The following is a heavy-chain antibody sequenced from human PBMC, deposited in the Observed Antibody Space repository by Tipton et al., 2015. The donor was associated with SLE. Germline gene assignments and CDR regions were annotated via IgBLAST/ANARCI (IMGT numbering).Heavy chain of an antibody. CDR2: ISSSSSYI. CDR3: ARDWPNLGVWDDYGDYFGYWYFDL. CDR1: GFTFSSYS. Sequence: SLRLSCAASGFTFSSYSMNWVRQAPGKGLEWVSSISSSSSYIYYADSVKGRFTISRDNAKNSLYLQMNSLRAEDTAVYYCARDWPNLGVWDDYGDYFGYWYFDLWGRGTLVTVSS. D-gene: IGHD4-17*01. V-gene: IGHV3-21*04. J-gene: IGHJ2*01.